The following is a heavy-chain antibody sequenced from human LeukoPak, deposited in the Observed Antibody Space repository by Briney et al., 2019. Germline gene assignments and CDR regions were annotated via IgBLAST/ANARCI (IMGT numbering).Heavy chain of an antibody. D-gene: IGHD1-26*01. Sequence: SETLSLTCAVSGGSFSGYYWSWIRQPPGKGLEWIGEINHSGSTNYNPSLKSRVTISVDTSKNQFSLKLSSVTAADTAVYYCARGDWGGSYWREYYFDYWGQGTLVTVSS. J-gene: IGHJ4*02. CDR1: GGSFSGYY. V-gene: IGHV4-34*01. CDR3: ARGDWGGSYWREYYFDY. CDR2: INHSGST.